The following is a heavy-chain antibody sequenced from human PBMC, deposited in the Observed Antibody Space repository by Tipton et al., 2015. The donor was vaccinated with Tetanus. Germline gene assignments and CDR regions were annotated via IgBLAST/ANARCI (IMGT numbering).Heavy chain of an antibody. CDR3: AFLPKHWLVPSFDP. V-gene: IGHV4-4*07. D-gene: IGHD6-19*01. CDR2: IYSGGTT. Sequence: TLSLTCTVSGGSTHSHYWSWIRQSAAKGLEWIGRIYSGGTTNYNPSLKSRVFMSMDTSKNQFSLELSSVTAADTAVYYCAFLPKHWLVPSFDPWGQGTLVTVSS. CDR1: GGSTHSHY. J-gene: IGHJ5*02.